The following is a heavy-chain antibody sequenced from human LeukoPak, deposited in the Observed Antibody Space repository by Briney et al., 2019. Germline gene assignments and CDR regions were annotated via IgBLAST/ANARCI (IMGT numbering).Heavy chain of an antibody. J-gene: IGHJ6*03. Sequence: ASVKVSCKASGFTFTSSAMQWVRQARGQRLEWIGWIVVGSGNTNYAQKFQERVTITRDMSTSTAYMELSSLRSEDTAVYYCARGGGGYDSFFYYYMDVWGKGTTVTISS. V-gene: IGHV1-58*02. CDR1: GFTFTSSA. CDR3: ARGGGGYDSFFYYYMDV. CDR2: IVVGSGNT. D-gene: IGHD5-12*01.